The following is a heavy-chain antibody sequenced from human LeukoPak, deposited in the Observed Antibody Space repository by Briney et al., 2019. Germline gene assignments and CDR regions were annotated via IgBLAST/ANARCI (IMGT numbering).Heavy chain of an antibody. V-gene: IGHV3-74*01. J-gene: IGHJ4*02. Sequence: GSLRLSCAASGFPFRSYWMHWVRQAPGKGLVWVSRINRDGSSTNHADSVKGRFTISRDNAKNTLYLQMNSLRAEDTAVYYCVRDDSSHFDYWGQGALVTVSS. CDR2: INRDGSST. CDR3: VRDDSSHFDY. CDR1: GFPFRSYW. D-gene: IGHD6-13*01.